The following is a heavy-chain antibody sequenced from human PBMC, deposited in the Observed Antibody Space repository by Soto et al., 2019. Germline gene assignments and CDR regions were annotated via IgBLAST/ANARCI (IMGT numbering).Heavy chain of an antibody. D-gene: IGHD6-25*01. Sequence: SETLSLTCTVSGYSISSYYWSWIRQPPGKGLEWIGYIYYSGGTYYNPSLKSRVTISVDTSKNQFSLKLTSVTAADTAMYYCARGSASDYGMDVWGQGTTVTVSS. CDR2: IYYSGGT. J-gene: IGHJ6*02. CDR1: GYSISSYY. V-gene: IGHV4-59*12. CDR3: ARGSASDYGMDV.